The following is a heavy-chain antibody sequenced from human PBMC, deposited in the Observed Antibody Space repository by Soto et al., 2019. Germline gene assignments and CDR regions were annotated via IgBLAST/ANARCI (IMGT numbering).Heavy chain of an antibody. CDR3: ARDQMQWGGPFDS. V-gene: IGHV3-30-3*01. J-gene: IGHJ4*02. CDR2: ISSDGSKK. Sequence: QVQLVESGGGVVQPGRSLRLSCAASGFTFTAYAMHWVRQAPGKGLEWVAVISSDGSKKYYADSVKGRFTISRDNSKNTLYLQMNSLTAGDTAVYYCARDQMQWGGPFDSWGQGTRVTVSS. D-gene: IGHD6-19*01. CDR1: GFTFTAYA.